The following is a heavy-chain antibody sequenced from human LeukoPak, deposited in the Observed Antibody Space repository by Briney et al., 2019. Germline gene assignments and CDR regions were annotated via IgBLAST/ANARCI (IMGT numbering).Heavy chain of an antibody. CDR3: ANVGGTAAKVCPLDY. CDR1: GFTFSSYG. V-gene: IGHV3-30*02. Sequence: GGSLRLSFAASGFTFSSYGMHWVRQAPGKGLEWVAFIRYDGSNKYYADSVKGRFTISRDNSKNTLYLQMNSLRAEDTAVYYCANVGGTAAKVCPLDYWGQGTLVTVSS. D-gene: IGHD2-2*01. CDR2: IRYDGSNK. J-gene: IGHJ4*02.